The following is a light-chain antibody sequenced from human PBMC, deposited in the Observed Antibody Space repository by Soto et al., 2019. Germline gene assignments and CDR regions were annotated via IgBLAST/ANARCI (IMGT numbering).Light chain of an antibody. CDR3: SSYADNTTRV. Sequence: QSALTQPASVSGSPGQSVTISCTGTSNDAGGYKYVSWYQQHPGKAPKLVIYDVSNRPSGVSNRFSGSKSDNTASLTISGLQAEDEADYYCSSYADNTTRVFGGGTQLTVL. J-gene: IGLJ2*01. V-gene: IGLV2-14*03. CDR1: SNDAGGYKY. CDR2: DVS.